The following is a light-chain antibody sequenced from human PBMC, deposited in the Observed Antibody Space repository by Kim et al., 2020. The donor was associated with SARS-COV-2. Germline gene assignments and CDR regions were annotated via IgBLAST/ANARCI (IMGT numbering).Light chain of an antibody. Sequence: EIVLTQSPGTLSLSPGERATLSCRASQSVSSSYLAWYQQKPGQAPRLLIYGASSRATGIPDRFSGSGSGTDFTLTISRLEPEDFAVYYCQQDGSAPLTFGGETKVDIK. V-gene: IGKV3-20*01. CDR1: QSVSSSY. CDR2: GAS. J-gene: IGKJ4*01. CDR3: QQDGSAPLT.